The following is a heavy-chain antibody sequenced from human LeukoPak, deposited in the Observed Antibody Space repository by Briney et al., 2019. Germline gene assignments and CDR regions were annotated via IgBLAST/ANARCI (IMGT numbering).Heavy chain of an antibody. CDR3: ARDLDFWSGYLVSGMDV. CDR1: GYTFTGYY. Sequence: GASVKVSCEASGYTFTGYYMHWVRQAPGQGLEWMGRINPNSGGTNYAQKFQGRVTMTRDTSISTAYMELSRLRSDDTAVYYCARDLDFWSGYLVSGMDVWGQGTTVTVSS. CDR2: INPNSGGT. D-gene: IGHD3-3*01. J-gene: IGHJ6*02. V-gene: IGHV1-2*06.